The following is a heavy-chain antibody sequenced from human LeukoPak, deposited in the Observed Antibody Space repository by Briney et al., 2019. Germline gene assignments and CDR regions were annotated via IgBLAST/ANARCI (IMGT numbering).Heavy chain of an antibody. CDR3: ARAWDSSGYYYDFDH. J-gene: IGHJ4*02. V-gene: IGHV3-33*01. Sequence: QPGGSLRLSCAASGFTFSSYGMHWVRQAPGKGLEWVAVIWYDGSNKYYADSVKGRFTISRDNSKNTRYLQMNSLRAEDTAVYYCARAWDSSGYYYDFDHWGQGTLVTVSS. CDR2: IWYDGSNK. CDR1: GFTFSSYG. D-gene: IGHD3-22*01.